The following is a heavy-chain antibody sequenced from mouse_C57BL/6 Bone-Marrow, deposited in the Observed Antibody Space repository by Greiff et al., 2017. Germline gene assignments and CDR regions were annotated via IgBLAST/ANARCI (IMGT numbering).Heavy chain of an antibody. J-gene: IGHJ4*01. Sequence: VQLQQSGAELVRPGASVKLSCTASGFNIKDDYMHWVKQRPEQGLEWIGWIDPENGDTEYASKFQGKSTITADTSSNTAYLQLSSLTSEDTAVYYCTPIYYDAMDYWGQGTSVTVSS. CDR2: IDPENGDT. V-gene: IGHV14-4*01. CDR3: TPIYYDAMDY. CDR1: GFNIKDDY. D-gene: IGHD2-1*01.